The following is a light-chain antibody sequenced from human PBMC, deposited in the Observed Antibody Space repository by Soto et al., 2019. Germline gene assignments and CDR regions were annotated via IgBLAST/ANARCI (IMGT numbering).Light chain of an antibody. J-gene: IGLJ2*01. CDR1: SGHSSYA. Sequence: QLVLTQSPSASASLGASVKLTCTLSSGHSSYAIAWHQQQPEKGPRYLMKLNSDGSHNKGDGIPDRFSGSSSGAERYLTISSLQSGDEADYYCQTWGTGIVVFGGGTKLTVL. CDR3: QTWGTGIVV. V-gene: IGLV4-69*01. CDR2: LNSDGSH.